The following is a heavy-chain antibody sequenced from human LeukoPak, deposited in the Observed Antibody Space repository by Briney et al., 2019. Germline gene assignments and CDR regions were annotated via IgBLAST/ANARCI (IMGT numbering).Heavy chain of an antibody. D-gene: IGHD1-26*01. CDR2: IYHSGST. Sequence: SETLSLTCAVSGYSLSSGDYWSWIRPPPGKGLEWIGSIYHSGSTYYNPSLKSRVTISVDTSKNQFSLKLSSVTAADTAVYYCARVGGYGPYYYYYMDVWGKGTTVTVSS. CDR1: GYSLSSGDY. CDR3: ARVGGYGPYYYYYMDV. V-gene: IGHV4-38-2*01. J-gene: IGHJ6*03.